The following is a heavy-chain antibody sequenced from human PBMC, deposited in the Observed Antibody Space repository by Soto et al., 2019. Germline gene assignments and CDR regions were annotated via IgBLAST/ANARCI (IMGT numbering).Heavy chain of an antibody. CDR2: ISPHNGNT. Sequence: QVQMVQSGPEVKKPGASVKVSCKASGYTVSSYGINWVRQAPGQGLEWMGWISPHNGNTYIAQRFQGRVYMTTDTSTTTAYMELRSLQSDDTAVYYCASRGDLKFPGPWDYWGQGTLVTVSS. V-gene: IGHV1-18*01. D-gene: IGHD2-8*02. CDR1: GYTVSSYG. CDR3: ASRGDLKFPGPWDY. J-gene: IGHJ4*02.